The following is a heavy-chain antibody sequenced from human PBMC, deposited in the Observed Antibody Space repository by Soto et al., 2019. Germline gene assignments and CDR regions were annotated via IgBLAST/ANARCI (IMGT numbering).Heavy chain of an antibody. V-gene: IGHV3-33*01. CDR3: ARVGRRWSYYYAMDV. CDR2: IWYDGSNK. CDR1: GFTFSSYG. J-gene: IGHJ6*02. Sequence: QVQLVESGGGVVQPGRSLRLSCAASGFTFSSYGMHWVRQAPGKGLEWVAVIWYDGSNKYYADSVKGRFTISRDNSRSTVYLQMNSLRAEDTAVYYCARVGRRWSYYYAMDVWGQGTTVTVSS. D-gene: IGHD2-15*01.